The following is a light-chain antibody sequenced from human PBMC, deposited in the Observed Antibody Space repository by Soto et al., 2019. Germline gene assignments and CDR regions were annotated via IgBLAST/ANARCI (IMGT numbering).Light chain of an antibody. CDR1: QSIRKY. CDR3: QQIGETQPWT. V-gene: IGKV1-39*01. CDR2: AAS. Sequence: DIQMTQSPSSLSASVGDRVIITCRASQSIRKYLNWYQHKPGKVPTLLIYAASSLQSGVQSRLSGSGSGTEFTLTITSLQPEDFATYYCQQIGETQPWTFGQVTTVESK. J-gene: IGKJ1*01.